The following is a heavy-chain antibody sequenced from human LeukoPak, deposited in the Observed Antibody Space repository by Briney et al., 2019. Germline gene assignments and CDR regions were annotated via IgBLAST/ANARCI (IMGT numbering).Heavy chain of an antibody. V-gene: IGHV3-74*01. D-gene: IGHD1-14*01. Sequence: PGGSLRLSCAASGFIFINYWMHWVRQAPGKGLVWVSRINIDGSSTGYADSVKGRFTISRDNAKNTLYLQMNSLRAEDTAVYYCARDFTGFDLWGRGTLVTVSS. J-gene: IGHJ2*01. CDR2: INIDGSST. CDR3: ARDFTGFDL. CDR1: GFIFINYW.